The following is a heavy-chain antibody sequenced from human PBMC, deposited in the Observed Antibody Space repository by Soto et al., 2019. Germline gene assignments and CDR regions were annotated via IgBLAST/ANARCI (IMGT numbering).Heavy chain of an antibody. J-gene: IGHJ6*02. CDR3: ARDLRGGSYGMDV. CDR2: IYYSGST. V-gene: IGHV4-31*03. CDR1: GGSISSGGYY. D-gene: IGHD3-10*01. Sequence: QVQLQESGPGLVKPSQTLSLTCTVSGGSISSGGYYWSWIRQHPGKGLEWIGYIYYSGSTYYNPSPQSRVTISVDTSKNQFSLKLSSVTAADTAVYYCARDLRGGSYGMDVWGQGTTVTVSS.